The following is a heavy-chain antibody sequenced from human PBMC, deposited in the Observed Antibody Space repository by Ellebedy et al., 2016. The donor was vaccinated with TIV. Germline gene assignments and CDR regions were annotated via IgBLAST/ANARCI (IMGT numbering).Heavy chain of an antibody. D-gene: IGHD3-16*01. CDR2: INTGNGNS. CDR1: GYTFSTYA. V-gene: IGHV1-3*04. CDR3: ARAPLGAFGGVIPHFDY. Sequence: AASVKVSCKASGYTFSTYAMHWVRQAPGQRLEWMGWINTGNGNSKHSQKFQGRVTITRDTSANTVNMELSSLKSEDTAVYYCARAPLGAFGGVIPHFDYWGQGTLVTVSS. J-gene: IGHJ4*02.